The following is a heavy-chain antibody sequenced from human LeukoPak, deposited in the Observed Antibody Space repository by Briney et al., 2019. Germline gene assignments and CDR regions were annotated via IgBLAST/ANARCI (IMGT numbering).Heavy chain of an antibody. CDR2: ISGSGGST. CDR1: GFTFSSYA. CDR3: AKDLINSGYDYVFDY. V-gene: IGHV3-23*01. J-gene: IGHJ4*02. D-gene: IGHD5-12*01. Sequence: GGSPRLSCAASGFTFSSYAMSWVRQAPGKGLEWVSAISGSGGSTYYAVSVKGRFTISRDNSKNTLYLQMNSLRAEDTAVYYCAKDLINSGYDYVFDYWGQGTLVTVSS.